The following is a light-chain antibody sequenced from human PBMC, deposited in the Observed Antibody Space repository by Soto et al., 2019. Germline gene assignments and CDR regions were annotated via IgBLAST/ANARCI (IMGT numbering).Light chain of an antibody. CDR3: QQSFSTLT. J-gene: IGKJ5*01. V-gene: IGKV1-27*01. Sequence: DIQMTQSPSSLSATVGDRVTITCRASQGLSSDLAWYQQKPGRVPKLLIYDASTLQSGVPSRFSGSGSGTDFTLTISGLQPEDFAIYYCQQSFSTLTIGQGTRLEI. CDR1: QGLSSD. CDR2: DAS.